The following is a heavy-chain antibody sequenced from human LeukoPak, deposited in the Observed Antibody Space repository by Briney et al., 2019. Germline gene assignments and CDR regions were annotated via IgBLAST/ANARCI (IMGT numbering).Heavy chain of an antibody. V-gene: IGHV3-23*01. CDR1: VFTFSSYA. CDR3: AKLRGATSGAPYY. Sequence: GGSLRLSCAASVFTFSSYAMIWVRQAPGKGLVWVSGISGSGGSIYYADSVKGRFTLPRHNSKNTLYLQMNSLRAEDTGLYDCAKLRGATSGAPYYWGQRALVTVSP. D-gene: IGHD5-24*01. CDR2: ISGSGGSI. J-gene: IGHJ4*02.